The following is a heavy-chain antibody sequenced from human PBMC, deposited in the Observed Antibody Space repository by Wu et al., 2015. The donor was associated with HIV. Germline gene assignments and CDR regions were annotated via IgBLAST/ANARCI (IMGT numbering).Heavy chain of an antibody. D-gene: IGHD2-2*01. CDR2: IIPIFGTA. CDR3: ARNVVPAASDSSWFDP. Sequence: QVQLVQSGAEVKKPGSSVKVSCKASGGTFSSYAISWVRQAPGQGLEWMGGIIPIFGTANYAQKFQGRVTITADESTSTAYMELSSLRSEDTAVYYCARNVVPAASDSSWFDPGAREPWSPSPQ. CDR1: GGTFSSYA. V-gene: IGHV1-69*12. J-gene: IGHJ5*02.